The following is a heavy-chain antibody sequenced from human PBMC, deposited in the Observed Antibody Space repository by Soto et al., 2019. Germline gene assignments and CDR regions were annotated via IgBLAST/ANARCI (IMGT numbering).Heavy chain of an antibody. CDR3: ARGRGGNYYGSGNYAFDF. J-gene: IGHJ3*01. D-gene: IGHD3-10*01. CDR2: IIPIVGTA. Sequence: SVKVSCKASGGTFSSYAISWVRQAPGQGLEWMGGIIPIVGTANYAQKFQGRVTITADESTSTAYMELGSLRSEDTAVYYCARGRGGNYYGSGNYAFDFWGQGTMVTVS. CDR1: GGTFSSYA. V-gene: IGHV1-69*13.